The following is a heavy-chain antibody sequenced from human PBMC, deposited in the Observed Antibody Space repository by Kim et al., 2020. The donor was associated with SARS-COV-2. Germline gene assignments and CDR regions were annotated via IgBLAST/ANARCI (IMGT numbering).Heavy chain of an antibody. D-gene: IGHD5-12*01. V-gene: IGHV3-66*01. J-gene: IGHJ4*02. CDR3: ARVARGDGYNYDN. Sequence: YAESVKDRLANSRDSSKNTLYLQMNSLRAEDTAVYYCARVARGDGYNYDNWGQGTLVTVSS.